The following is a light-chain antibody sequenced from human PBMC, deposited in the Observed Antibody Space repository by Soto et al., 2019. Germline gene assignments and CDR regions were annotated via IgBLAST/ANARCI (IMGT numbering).Light chain of an antibody. Sequence: EIVMTQCPATLSVSPGERATLSCRASQSVRSNLAWYQQKPGQAPRLLIYGASTRATGIPARFSGSGSGTEFTLTISSLQSEDFAVYYCQQYNNWPPTFGQGTKVDIK. J-gene: IGKJ1*01. CDR2: GAS. V-gene: IGKV3-15*01. CDR3: QQYNNWPPT. CDR1: QSVRSN.